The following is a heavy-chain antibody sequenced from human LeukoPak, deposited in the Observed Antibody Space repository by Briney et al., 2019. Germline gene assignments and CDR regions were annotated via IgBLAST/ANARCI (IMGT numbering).Heavy chain of an antibody. V-gene: IGHV3-23*01. Sequence: GGSLRLSCAASGFTYSNYAMTCVRQAPGKGLEGVSAVRGGGGSTYYETSVRGRFTISSDNSKHTLYLQIIGLKAADTAVYYCAKEPYSVSRRYYLDYWGQGTLVTVST. CDR2: VRGGGGST. CDR3: AKEPYSVSRRYYLDY. J-gene: IGHJ4*02. CDR1: GFTYSNYA. D-gene: IGHD6-13*01.